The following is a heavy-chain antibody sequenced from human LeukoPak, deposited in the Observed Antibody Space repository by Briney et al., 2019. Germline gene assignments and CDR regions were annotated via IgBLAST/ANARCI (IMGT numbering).Heavy chain of an antibody. J-gene: IGHJ4*02. D-gene: IGHD3-22*01. Sequence: GGSLRLSCAASGFTFSNYGMHWVRQAPGKGLEWVAVIWYDGSNKYYADSVKGRFTISRDNSKNTLYLQMNSLRAEDTAVYYCARGYDSSGYYDYWGQGTLVTVSS. CDR2: IWYDGSNK. CDR3: ARGYDSSGYYDY. CDR1: GFTFSNYG. V-gene: IGHV3-33*01.